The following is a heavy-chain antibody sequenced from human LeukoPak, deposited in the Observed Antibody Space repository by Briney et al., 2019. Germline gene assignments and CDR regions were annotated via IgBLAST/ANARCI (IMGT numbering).Heavy chain of an antibody. D-gene: IGHD3-22*01. CDR2: ISYDGSNK. V-gene: IGHV3-30*18. CDR3: AKEDYYDSSGYYLPFTLWD. J-gene: IGHJ4*02. CDR1: GFTFSSYG. Sequence: GRSLRLSCAASGFTFSSYGMHWVRQAPGKGLEWVAVISYDGSNKYYADSVKGRFTISRVNSKNTLYLQMNSLRAEDTAVYYCAKEDYYDSSGYYLPFTLWDWGQGTLVTVSS.